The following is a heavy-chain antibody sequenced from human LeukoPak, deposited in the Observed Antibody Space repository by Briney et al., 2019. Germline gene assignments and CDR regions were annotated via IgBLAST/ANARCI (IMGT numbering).Heavy chain of an antibody. CDR1: GGSISSGSYY. J-gene: IGHJ4*02. V-gene: IGHV4-61*02. Sequence: SETLSLTCTVSGGSISSGSYYWSWIRQPAGKGLEWIGRIYTSGSTNYNPSLKSRVTMSADTSKNQFSLKLSSVTAADTAVYYCARDWSSYGYDYWGQGTLVTVSS. CDR3: ARDWSSYGYDY. CDR2: IYTSGST. D-gene: IGHD5-18*01.